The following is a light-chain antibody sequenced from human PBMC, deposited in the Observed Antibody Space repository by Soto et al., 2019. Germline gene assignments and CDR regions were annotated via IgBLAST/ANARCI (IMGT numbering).Light chain of an antibody. Sequence: QSVLTQPPSASGTPGQRVTISCSGSSSNIGSNTVNWYQHLPGPAPKLLIYSDNQRPSGVPDLFSGSKSGTSASLAISGLQSEDEADYYCSAWDDSLNGRSVLGTGTKVTVL. V-gene: IGLV1-44*01. J-gene: IGLJ1*01. CDR2: SDN. CDR1: SSNIGSNT. CDR3: SAWDDSLNGRSV.